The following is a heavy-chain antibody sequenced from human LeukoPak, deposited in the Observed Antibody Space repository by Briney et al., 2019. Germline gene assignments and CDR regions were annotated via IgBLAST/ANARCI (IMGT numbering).Heavy chain of an antibody. Sequence: GGSLRLSCAASGFTFSSYAMNWVRQAPGKGLVWVSRINGDGSSTTYADSVKGRFTISRDNAKNTLYLQMNSLRAEDTAVYYCARDVQAGPGYWGQGSLVTVSS. V-gene: IGHV3-74*01. D-gene: IGHD6-19*01. CDR2: INGDGSST. J-gene: IGHJ4*02. CDR1: GFTFSSYA. CDR3: ARDVQAGPGY.